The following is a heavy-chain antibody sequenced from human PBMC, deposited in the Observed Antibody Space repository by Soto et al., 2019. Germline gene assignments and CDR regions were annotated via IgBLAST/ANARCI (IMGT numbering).Heavy chain of an antibody. Sequence: QVQLVESGGGVVQPGTSLRLSCVFSGFTLSNTGVHWVRQAPGKGLEWVAMISHDGFSQHYVDSVRGRFTISRDNSKNTLYLQMDSLRPEDTSVYYCAKDWGSSGWFNWFDSWGQGTLVIVSS. CDR1: GFTLSNTG. CDR2: ISHDGFSQ. CDR3: AKDWGSSGWFNWFDS. D-gene: IGHD6-13*01. V-gene: IGHV3-30*18. J-gene: IGHJ5*01.